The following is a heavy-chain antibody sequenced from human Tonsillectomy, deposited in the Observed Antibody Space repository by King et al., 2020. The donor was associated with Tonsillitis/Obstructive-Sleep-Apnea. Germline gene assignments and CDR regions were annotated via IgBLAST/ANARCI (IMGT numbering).Heavy chain of an antibody. CDR3: ARGGRLASSGWYDHFQH. CDR1: GYSFTSYW. Sequence: QLVQSGAEVKKPGASLKISCKGSGYSFTSYWIGWVRQMPGKGLEWMGLIYPGDSDTRYSPSFQGQVTISADKSISTAYLQWSSLKASDTAMYYCARGGRLASSGWYDHFQHWGQGTLVTVSS. D-gene: IGHD6-19*01. J-gene: IGHJ1*01. CDR2: IYPGDSDT. V-gene: IGHV5-51*01.